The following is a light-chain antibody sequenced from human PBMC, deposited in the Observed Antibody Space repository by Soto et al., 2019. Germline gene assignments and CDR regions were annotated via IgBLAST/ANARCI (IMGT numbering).Light chain of an antibody. Sequence: SYELTQPPSVSVAPGQTARITCGGNNIGSKSVHWYQQRPGQAPVLVVYDDNDRPSGIPERFSGSNSVNTATLTISRVEAGDEADYYCQVWDKSSDDVVFGGGTKVTVL. CDR1: NIGSKS. V-gene: IGLV3-21*02. CDR2: DDN. CDR3: QVWDKSSDDVV. J-gene: IGLJ2*01.